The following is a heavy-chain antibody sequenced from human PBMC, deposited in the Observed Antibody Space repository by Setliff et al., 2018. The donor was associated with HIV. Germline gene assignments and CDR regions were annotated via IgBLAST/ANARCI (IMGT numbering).Heavy chain of an antibody. CDR1: GYAFTSQF. D-gene: IGHD3-22*01. J-gene: IGHJ3*01. CDR3: ARDRHHYDSSGFDAFDL. CDR2: ISPSGDRT. V-gene: IGHV1-46*01. Sequence: GASVKVSCKASGYAFTSQFMHWVRQAPGQGLEWMGIISPSGDRTTYAQRFRGRVTMTSDTSTSTAYMELSSLRSEDTAMYYCARDRHHYDSSGFDAFDLWGQGTMVTVSS.